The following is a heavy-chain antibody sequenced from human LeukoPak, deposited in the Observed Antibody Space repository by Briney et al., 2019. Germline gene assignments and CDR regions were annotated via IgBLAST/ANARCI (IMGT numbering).Heavy chain of an antibody. V-gene: IGHV3-74*01. CDR3: ARDSQLAFDY. D-gene: IGHD1-1*01. Sequence: GGSLRLSCAASGFTFRNNWMHWVRQAPGKGLVWVSWINNDGTSTSYANSVKGRFTISRDNAKNTLYLQMNTLRGEDTAVYYCARDSQLAFDYWGQGSLVTVSS. CDR2: INNDGTST. CDR1: GFTFRNNW. J-gene: IGHJ4*02.